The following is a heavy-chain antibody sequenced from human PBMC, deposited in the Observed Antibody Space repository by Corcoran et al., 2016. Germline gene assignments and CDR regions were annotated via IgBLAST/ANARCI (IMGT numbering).Heavy chain of an antibody. CDR3: ARGIISRFDY. J-gene: IGHJ4*02. Sequence: QVQLVQSGTEVKNPGASVKVSCKASGYTSPNYGISWVRQAPGPGLEWMGWISTYNGNTNYAQNLLDRLTMTADTSTNTAYMELRSLTSDDTAVYYCARGIISRFDYWGQGTVVAVSS. CDR2: ISTYNGNT. CDR1: GYTSPNYG. V-gene: IGHV1-18*01. D-gene: IGHD3-3*02.